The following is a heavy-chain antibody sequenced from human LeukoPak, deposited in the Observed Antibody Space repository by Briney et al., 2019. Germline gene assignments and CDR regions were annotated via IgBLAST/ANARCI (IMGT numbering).Heavy chain of an antibody. CDR1: GYTFTRFG. CDR3: ARVLVDNFGHYYYYMDV. J-gene: IGHJ6*03. V-gene: IGHV1-18*01. Sequence: GASVKVSCKASGYTFTRFGISWVRQAPGQGLEWMGWISTYNRNTYYAQQFQDRVTMTTDISTSTAYMELRSLRSDVSAVYYCARVLVDNFGHYYYYMDVWGKGTTVTVSS. D-gene: IGHD1-1*01. CDR2: ISTYNRNT.